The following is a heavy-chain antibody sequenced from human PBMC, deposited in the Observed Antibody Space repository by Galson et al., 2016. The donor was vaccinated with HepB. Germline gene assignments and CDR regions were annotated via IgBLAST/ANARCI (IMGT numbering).Heavy chain of an antibody. V-gene: IGHV1-2*02. D-gene: IGHD2-2*01. CDR3: ARGKAAATSFDY. J-gene: IGHJ4*02. Sequence: SVKVSCKASGYTFTGYYLHWVRQAPGQGLEWMGSIAPNSGGAKYVQKYQGRVTMTRDTSISTAYMDLSRLTSDDTAVYYCARGKAAATSFDYWGQRTLVIVSS. CDR1: GYTFTGYY. CDR2: IAPNSGGA.